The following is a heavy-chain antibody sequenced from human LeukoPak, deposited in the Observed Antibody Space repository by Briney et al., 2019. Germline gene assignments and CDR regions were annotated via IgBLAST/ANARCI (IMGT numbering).Heavy chain of an antibody. CDR3: ARARLYYYDSSGPPAPHFDY. D-gene: IGHD3-22*01. CDR2: ISAYNGNT. J-gene: IGHJ4*02. V-gene: IGHV1-18*01. Sequence: VASVKVSRTASGYTFTSYGISWVQQAPGQGLEWMGWISAYNGNTNYAQKLQGRVTMTTDTSTSTAYMELRSLRSDDTAVYYCARARLYYYDSSGPPAPHFDYWGQGTLVTVSS. CDR1: GYTFTSYG.